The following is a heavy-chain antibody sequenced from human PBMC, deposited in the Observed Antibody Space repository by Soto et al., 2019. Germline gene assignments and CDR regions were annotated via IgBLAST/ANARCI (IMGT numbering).Heavy chain of an antibody. CDR1: GYTFTSYG. J-gene: IGHJ4*01. Sequence: QVQLVQSGAEVKKPGASVTVSCKASGYTFTSYGITWVRQAPGRGLEWMGWISAYNGNTNYAQKLQGRVTMTTDTSTSKANMELRSLRANYTAVYDCAKNGGWYPAIEYWGQGNLVTGSS. D-gene: IGHD6-19*01. V-gene: IGHV1-18*01. CDR3: AKNGGWYPAIEY. CDR2: ISAYNGNT.